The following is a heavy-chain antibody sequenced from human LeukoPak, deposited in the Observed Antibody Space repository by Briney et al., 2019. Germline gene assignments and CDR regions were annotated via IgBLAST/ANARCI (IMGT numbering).Heavy chain of an antibody. CDR2: IKSKTDGGTT. D-gene: IGHD6-13*01. Sequence: GGSLRLSCAASGFTFSNAWMSWVRQAPGKGLEWVGRIKSKTDGGTTDYAAPVKGRFTISRDDSKNTLYLQMNSLRAEDTAVYYCARAPKGYSSPWAYYYYYMDVWGKGTTVTVSS. J-gene: IGHJ6*03. CDR1: GFTFSNAW. CDR3: ARAPKGYSSPWAYYYYYMDV. V-gene: IGHV3-15*01.